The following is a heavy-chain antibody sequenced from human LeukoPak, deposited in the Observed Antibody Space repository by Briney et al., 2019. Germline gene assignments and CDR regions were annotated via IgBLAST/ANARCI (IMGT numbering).Heavy chain of an antibody. Sequence: TSETLSLTCTVSGGSIRSSSYSWGWIRQPPGKGLEWLGSIYYSGTTYYNPSLKSRVTISVDTSKNQFSLKLSSVTAADTAVYYCARVECSSTSCYTALVRGIQLPRYFDYWGQGTLVTVSS. CDR3: ARVECSSTSCYTALVRGIQLPRYFDY. CDR1: GGSIRSSSYS. V-gene: IGHV4-39*07. J-gene: IGHJ4*02. D-gene: IGHD2-2*02. CDR2: IYYSGTT.